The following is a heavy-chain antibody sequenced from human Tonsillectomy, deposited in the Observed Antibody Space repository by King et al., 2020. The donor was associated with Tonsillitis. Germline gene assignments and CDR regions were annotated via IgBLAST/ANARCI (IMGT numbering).Heavy chain of an antibody. CDR1: GFTFSSYA. CDR3: ARDRIAVAGQSFDY. CDR2: ISDDGSNK. Sequence: VQLVESGGGVVQPGRSLRPSCAASGFTFSSYAMHWVRQAPGKGLEWVAVISDDGSNKYYADSVKGRFTISRDNSKNTLYLQMNRLRAEDTAVYYCARDRIAVAGQSFDYWGQGTLVTVSS. V-gene: IGHV3-30*01. D-gene: IGHD6-19*01. J-gene: IGHJ4*02.